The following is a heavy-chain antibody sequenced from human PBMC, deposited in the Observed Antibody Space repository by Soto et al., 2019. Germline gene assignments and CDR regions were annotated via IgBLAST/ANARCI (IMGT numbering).Heavy chain of an antibody. Sequence: PGGSLRLSCAASGFTFSSYAMSWVRQAPGKGLEWVSAISGSGGSTYYADSVKGRFTISRDNSKNTLYLQMNSLRAEDTAVYYCAKVSSIGVVVPAAMFASWGQGTLVIVSS. CDR3: AKVSSIGVVVPAAMFAS. J-gene: IGHJ5*02. CDR1: GFTFSSYA. CDR2: ISGSGGST. V-gene: IGHV3-23*01. D-gene: IGHD2-2*01.